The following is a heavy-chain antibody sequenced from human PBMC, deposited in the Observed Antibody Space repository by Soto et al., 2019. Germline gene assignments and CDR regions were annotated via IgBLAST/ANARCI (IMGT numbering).Heavy chain of an antibody. CDR2: ISYDGREK. V-gene: IGHV3-30*18. Sequence: QEQLVESGGGVVQAGRSLRLSCAASGFTFNFFGMHWVRQAPGKGLERVAVISYDGREKYYADSVKGRFTMSRDNSKNMVYLEMSSLRPEDTSVYYCAKERRYSFDAFDIWGHGTMVTVSS. CDR3: AKERRYSFDAFDI. J-gene: IGHJ3*02. D-gene: IGHD5-12*01. CDR1: GFTFNFFG.